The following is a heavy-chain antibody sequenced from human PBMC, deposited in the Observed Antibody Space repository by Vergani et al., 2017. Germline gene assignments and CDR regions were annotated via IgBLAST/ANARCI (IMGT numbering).Heavy chain of an antibody. V-gene: IGHV3-21*01. J-gene: IGHJ5*02. Sequence: EVQLVESGGGLVQPGGSLRLSCVASGFTFGSYSMNWVRQAPGKGLEWVSFISSSSSYRYYADSVKGRFTISRDNGEYSLLLQVNSLSPEDTSVYYCARMNYYGSGTYVDPWGQGTLVTVSS. CDR1: GFTFGSYS. CDR2: ISSSSSYR. CDR3: ARMNYYGSGTYVDP. D-gene: IGHD3-10*01.